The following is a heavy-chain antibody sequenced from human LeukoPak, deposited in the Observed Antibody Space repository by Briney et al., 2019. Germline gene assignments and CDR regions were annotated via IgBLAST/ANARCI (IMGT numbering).Heavy chain of an antibody. Sequence: SETLSLTCTVSGGSISGYYWSWIRQPPGEGLEWIGYIYNSGNTNYNPSLKSRVTISVDTSKNQFSLKLSSVTAADTAVYYCARDRREYYGSGSYYNFDYWGQGTLVTVSS. V-gene: IGHV4-59*12. D-gene: IGHD3-10*01. J-gene: IGHJ4*02. CDR2: IYNSGNT. CDR1: GGSISGYY. CDR3: ARDRREYYGSGSYYNFDY.